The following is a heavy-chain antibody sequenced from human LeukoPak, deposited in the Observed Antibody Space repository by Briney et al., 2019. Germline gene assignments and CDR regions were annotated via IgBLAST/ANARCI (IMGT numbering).Heavy chain of an antibody. Sequence: PGGSLTLSCAASGFTFSSYGMHWVRQAPGKGLEWVANIKQDGSEKYYVDSVKGRFTISRDNAKNSLYLQMNSLRAEDTAVYYCARDVPSRSSSPLGIFDYWGQGTLVTVSS. CDR2: IKQDGSEK. D-gene: IGHD6-6*01. CDR3: ARDVPSRSSSPLGIFDY. CDR1: GFTFSSYG. V-gene: IGHV3-7*01. J-gene: IGHJ4*02.